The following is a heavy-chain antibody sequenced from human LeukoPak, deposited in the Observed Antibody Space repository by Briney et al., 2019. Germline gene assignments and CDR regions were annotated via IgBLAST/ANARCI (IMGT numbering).Heavy chain of an antibody. CDR1: GFTFRTYD. CDR3: ARLVSWGFDY. CDR2: IDAPGDT. D-gene: IGHD5/OR15-5a*01. J-gene: IGHJ4*02. Sequence: GGSLRLSCAASGFTFRTYDMYWVRQSTETGLEWVSPIDAPGDTFYPGSVKGRFTISREFAKNSFFLQMNSLRAGDTAVYYCARLVSWGFDYWGQGTLVTVSS. V-gene: IGHV3-13*01.